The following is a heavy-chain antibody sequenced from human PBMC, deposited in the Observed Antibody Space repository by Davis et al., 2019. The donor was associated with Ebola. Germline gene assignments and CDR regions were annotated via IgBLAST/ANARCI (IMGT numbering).Heavy chain of an antibody. CDR1: GYRFTSYW. V-gene: IGHV5-51*01. CDR3: ARPHVLRYFDWSDYGMDV. CDR2: IYPGDSDT. J-gene: IGHJ6*02. D-gene: IGHD3-9*01. Sequence: GESLKISCKGSGYRFTSYWIGWVRQMPGKGLEWMGIIYPGDSDTRYSPSFQGQVTISADKSISTAYLQWSSLKASDTAMYYCARPHVLRYFDWSDYGMDVWGQGTTVTVSS.